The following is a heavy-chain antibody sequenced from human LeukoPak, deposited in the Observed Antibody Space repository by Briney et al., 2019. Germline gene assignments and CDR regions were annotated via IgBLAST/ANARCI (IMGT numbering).Heavy chain of an antibody. CDR2: IWYDGSNK. V-gene: IGHV3-33*01. CDR3: ARAGRFLEWLLDY. Sequence: GRSLRLSCAASGFTFSSYGMHWVRQAPGKGLEWVAVIWYDGSNKYYADSVKGRFTISRDNSKNTLYLQMNSLRAEDTAMYYCARAGRFLEWLLDYWGQGTLVTVSS. J-gene: IGHJ4*02. D-gene: IGHD3-3*01. CDR1: GFTFSSYG.